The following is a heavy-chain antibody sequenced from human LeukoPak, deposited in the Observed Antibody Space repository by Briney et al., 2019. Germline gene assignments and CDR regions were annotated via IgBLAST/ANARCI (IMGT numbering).Heavy chain of an antibody. CDR1: GFTFSSYE. CDR3: ARDPSWDLAVRRPPTYYMGV. V-gene: IGHV3-21*01. D-gene: IGHD6-6*01. CDR2: ISRSSSYI. J-gene: IGHJ6*03. Sequence: GGSLRLSCAASGFTFSSYEMNWVRQAPGKGLEWVSFISRSSSYIYYADSVKGRFTISRDNARNSLFLQMNSLRAEDTALYYCARDPSWDLAVRRPPTYYMGVWGKGTTVTVSS.